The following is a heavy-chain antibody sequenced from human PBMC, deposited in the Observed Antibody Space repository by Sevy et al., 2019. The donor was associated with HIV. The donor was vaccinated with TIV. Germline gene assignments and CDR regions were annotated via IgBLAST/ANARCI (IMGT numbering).Heavy chain of an antibody. Sequence: SETLSLTCTVSGGSISSYYWSWIRQPPGKGLEWIGYIYYSGSTNYNPSLKSRVTISVDTSKNQFSLKLSSVTAADTAMYYCARVHGDGGFDYWGQGTLVTVSS. J-gene: IGHJ4*02. D-gene: IGHD7-27*01. V-gene: IGHV4-59*01. CDR2: IYYSGST. CDR3: ARVHGDGGFDY. CDR1: GGSISSYY.